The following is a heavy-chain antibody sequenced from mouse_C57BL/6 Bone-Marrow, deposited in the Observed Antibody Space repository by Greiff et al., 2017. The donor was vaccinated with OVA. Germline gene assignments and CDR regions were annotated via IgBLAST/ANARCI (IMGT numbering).Heavy chain of an antibody. CDR2: ICWNDDQ. D-gene: IGHD2-1*01. CDR1: GFSLSTSNMG. Sequence: QVTLKVSGPGILQPSQTLSLTCSFSGFSLSTSNMGIGWIRQPSGKGLEWLAHICWNDDQYSNPSLKSRLNISKDTSNIQVFLKITSVDTADTATYYCARGLWYRFAYWGQGTLVTVSA. V-gene: IGHV8-5*01. J-gene: IGHJ3*01. CDR3: ARGLWYRFAY.